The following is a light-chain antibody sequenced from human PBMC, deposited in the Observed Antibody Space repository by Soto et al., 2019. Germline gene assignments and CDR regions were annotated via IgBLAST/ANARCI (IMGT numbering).Light chain of an antibody. CDR2: DTS. J-gene: IGKJ1*01. CDR1: QSFTTY. V-gene: IGKV3-11*01. CDR3: QQRASWPRT. Sequence: EIVLTQSPATLSLSPGERATLSCRASQSFTTYLAWYQQKPGQAPRLLIYDTSNRATGIPARISGSGSGTDFTLTISSLEPEDFAVYYCQQRASWPRTFGQGTKVEIK.